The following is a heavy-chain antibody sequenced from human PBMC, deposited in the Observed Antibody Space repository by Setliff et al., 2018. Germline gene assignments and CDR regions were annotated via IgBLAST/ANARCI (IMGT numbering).Heavy chain of an antibody. Sequence: PSETLSLTCTVSGDSISSRTYYWSWIRQPAGKGLEWIGHIYTSWSTIYNPSLKSRVTISLDTSKNQFSLKLNSVTAADTAVYYCARVTGFSYMDVWGKGTTVTVSS. J-gene: IGHJ6*03. D-gene: IGHD3-3*01. CDR3: ARVTGFSYMDV. CDR2: IYTSWST. V-gene: IGHV4-61*09. CDR1: GDSISSRTYY.